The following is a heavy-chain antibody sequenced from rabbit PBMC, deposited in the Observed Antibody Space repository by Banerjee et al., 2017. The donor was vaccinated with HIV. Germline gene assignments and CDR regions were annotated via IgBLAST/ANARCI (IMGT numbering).Heavy chain of an antibody. CDR3: ARDLASVVGWNFNL. CDR2: INTYTGKP. CDR1: GFSFSDRDV. J-gene: IGHJ4*01. V-gene: IGHV1S45*01. Sequence: QEQLVESGGGLVKPEGSLTLTCEASGFSFSDRDVMCWVRQAPGKGLQWIACINTYTGKPVYATWAKGRFTISRTSSTTVTLQMTSLTAADTATYFCARDLASVVGWNFNLWGQGTLVTVS. D-gene: IGHD3-1*01.